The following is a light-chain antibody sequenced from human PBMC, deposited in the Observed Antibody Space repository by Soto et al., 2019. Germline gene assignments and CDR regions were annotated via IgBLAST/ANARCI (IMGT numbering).Light chain of an antibody. CDR1: QGISSA. CDR3: QPFNNYPLYS. CDR2: DAS. V-gene: IGKV1D-13*01. Sequence: AIQLTQSPSSLSASVGDRVTITCRASQGISSALAWYQQKPGKAPKLLIYDASSLESGVPSRFSGSGSGTDFTLTISSLQPEDFATYYCQPFNNYPLYSFGQGTKLEIK. J-gene: IGKJ2*01.